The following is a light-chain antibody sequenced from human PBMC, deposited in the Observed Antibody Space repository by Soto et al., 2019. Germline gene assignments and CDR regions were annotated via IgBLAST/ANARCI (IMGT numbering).Light chain of an antibody. J-gene: IGKJ4*01. Sequence: PGDRATLSCRASQSVSNYLAWYQQRRGQAPRLLIYDASSRASGIPARFSGSGSGTDFTLTISSLEPEDFAVYYCQQRYNWPLTVGGGTKVDIK. CDR1: QSVSNY. CDR2: DAS. V-gene: IGKV3-11*01. CDR3: QQRYNWPLT.